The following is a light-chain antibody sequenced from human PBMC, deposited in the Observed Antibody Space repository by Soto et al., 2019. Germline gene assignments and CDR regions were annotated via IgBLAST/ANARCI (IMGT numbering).Light chain of an antibody. CDR2: GAS. Sequence: EIVLTQSPGTLSLSPGERATLSCRASQSVSSSYFAWYQQKPGQAPRLLIYGASSRATGRPDRFSGSGSGTDFTLTISRLESEDFAVYYCQQYGTSPQTFGQGTKVEIK. V-gene: IGKV3-20*01. J-gene: IGKJ1*01. CDR3: QQYGTSPQT. CDR1: QSVSSSY.